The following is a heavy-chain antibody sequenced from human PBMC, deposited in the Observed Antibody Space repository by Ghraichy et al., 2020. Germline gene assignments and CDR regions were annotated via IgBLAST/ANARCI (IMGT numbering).Heavy chain of an antibody. D-gene: IGHD5-18*01. J-gene: IGHJ6*02. CDR2: INPHDSDT. CDR3: ARLDTSIDSLDV. CDR1: GYTFTSYW. Sequence: GESLNISCRGSGYTFTSYWIGWVRQLPGRGLEWMAAINPHDSDTLYGPSFQGQVTVSADKSINTAYLRWSSLKASDTAMYYCARLDTSIDSLDVWGQGTTVTVSS. V-gene: IGHV5-51*01.